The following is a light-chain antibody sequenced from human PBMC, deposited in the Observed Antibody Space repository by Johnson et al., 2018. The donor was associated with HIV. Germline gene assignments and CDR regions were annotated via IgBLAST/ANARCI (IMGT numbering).Light chain of an antibody. CDR1: SSNIGNNY. J-gene: IGLJ1*01. V-gene: IGLV1-51*02. CDR3: GTWDGSLSAGV. Sequence: QPVLTQPPSVSAAPGQKVTISCSGSSSNIGNNYVSWYQQFPGTAPKLLIYENNKRPSGIPDRFSGSKSGTSTTLGITGLQTGDEADYYCGTWDGSLSAGVFGTGTKGTVL. CDR2: ENN.